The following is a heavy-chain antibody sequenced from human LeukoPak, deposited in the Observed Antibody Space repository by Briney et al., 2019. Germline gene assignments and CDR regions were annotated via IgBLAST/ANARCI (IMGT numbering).Heavy chain of an antibody. J-gene: IGHJ6*02. D-gene: IGHD3-16*01. CDR2: INHSGST. CDR3: ASMNYYYYGMDV. Sequence: SETLSLTCAVYGGSFSGYYWSWIRQPPGKGLEWIGEINHSGSTNYNPSLKSRVTISVDTSKNQFSLKLSSVTAEDTAVYYCASMNYYYYGMDVWGQGTTVTVSS. V-gene: IGHV4-34*01. CDR1: GGSFSGYY.